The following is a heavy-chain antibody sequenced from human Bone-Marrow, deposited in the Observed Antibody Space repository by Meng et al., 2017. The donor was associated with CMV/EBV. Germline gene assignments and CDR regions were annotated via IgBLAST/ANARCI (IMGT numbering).Heavy chain of an antibody. D-gene: IGHD5-24*01. V-gene: IGHV3-23*01. CDR3: AKVGRDGYYYFDY. CDR2: ISGSGGST. Sequence: APEFTVSIYAMSWVRQAPGKGLEWVSAISGSGGSTYYADSVKGRFTISRDNSKNKLYLQMNRLRAEDTAVYYFAKVGRDGYYYFDYWGQGTLVTVSS. CDR1: EFTVSIYA. J-gene: IGHJ4*02.